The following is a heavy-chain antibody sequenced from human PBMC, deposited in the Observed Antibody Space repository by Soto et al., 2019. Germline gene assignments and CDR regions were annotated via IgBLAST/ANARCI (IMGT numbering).Heavy chain of an antibody. CDR1: GGSLSSGGYS. CDR3: ARDQLEGNWFDP. J-gene: IGHJ5*02. V-gene: IGHV4-30-2*01. D-gene: IGHD1-1*01. Sequence: SETLSLTCAVSGGSLSSGGYSWNWIRQPLGKGLEWIGYIYHSGSTYYNPSLKSRVTISVDKSKNQFSLKLTSVTAADTAVYYCARDQLEGNWFDPWGQGTLVTVSS. CDR2: IYHSGST.